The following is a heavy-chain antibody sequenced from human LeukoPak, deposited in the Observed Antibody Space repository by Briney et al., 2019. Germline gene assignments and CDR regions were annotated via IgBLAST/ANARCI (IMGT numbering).Heavy chain of an antibody. Sequence: ASVKVSCKASGYTFTSYYMHWVRQAPGQGLEWMGIINPSGGSTSYAQKFQGRVTMTRDTSKNQFSLKLSSVTAADTAVYYCARDSGARGSDWFDPWGQGTLVTVSS. D-gene: IGHD1-26*01. J-gene: IGHJ5*02. CDR2: INPSGGST. CDR1: GYTFTSYY. V-gene: IGHV1-46*01. CDR3: ARDSGARGSDWFDP.